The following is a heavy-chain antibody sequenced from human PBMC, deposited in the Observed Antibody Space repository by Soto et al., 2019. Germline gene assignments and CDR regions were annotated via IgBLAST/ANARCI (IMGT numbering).Heavy chain of an antibody. J-gene: IGHJ6*02. Sequence: LRLSCAASGFTFSDYYMSWIRQAPGKGLEWVSYISSSGSTIYYADSVKGRFTISRDNAKNSLYLQMNSLRAEDTAVYYCARGDGYCSSTSCYRNYYYGMDVWGQGTTVTVSS. D-gene: IGHD2-2*02. CDR2: ISSSGSTI. CDR3: ARGDGYCSSTSCYRNYYYGMDV. CDR1: GFTFSDYY. V-gene: IGHV3-11*01.